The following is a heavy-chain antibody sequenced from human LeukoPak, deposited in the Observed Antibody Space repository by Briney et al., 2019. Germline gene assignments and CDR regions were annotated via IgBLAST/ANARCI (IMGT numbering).Heavy chain of an antibody. D-gene: IGHD5-12*01. V-gene: IGHV4-59*01. CDR3: ARELATGSDDY. J-gene: IGHJ4*02. Sequence: SETLSLTCTVSGGSISSYYWSWIRQPPGKGLEWIGYIYYSGSTNYNPSLKSRVTISVDTSKNQFSLKLSSVTAADTAVYYCARELATGSDDYWGQGTLVTVSS. CDR2: IYYSGST. CDR1: GGSISSYY.